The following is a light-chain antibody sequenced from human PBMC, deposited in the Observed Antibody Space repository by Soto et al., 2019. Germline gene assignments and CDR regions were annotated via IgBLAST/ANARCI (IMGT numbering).Light chain of an antibody. CDR2: GAS. Sequence: EIVLTQSPGTLSLSPGERATLSCGASQSVTSNYLAWYQQKPGQAPRLLIYGASRRATGVPDRFIGSGSGTDFNLTISRLEPEDFEVYYCQHYITSLTTFGQGTKV. CDR3: QHYITSLTT. CDR1: QSVTSNY. J-gene: IGKJ1*01. V-gene: IGKV3-20*01.